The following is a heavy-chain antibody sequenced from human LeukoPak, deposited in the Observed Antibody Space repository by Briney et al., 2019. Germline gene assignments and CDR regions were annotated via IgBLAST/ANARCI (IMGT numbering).Heavy chain of an antibody. CDR2: IYTSGST. J-gene: IGHJ3*02. Sequence: PSETLSLTCTVSGGSISSYYWSWIRQPAGKGLEWIGRIYTSGSTNYNPSLKSRVTMSVDTSKNQFSLKLSSVTAADTAVYYCATPDCSSTSCYWDDAFDIWGQGTMVTVSS. V-gene: IGHV4-4*07. CDR1: GGSISSYY. D-gene: IGHD2-2*01. CDR3: ATPDCSSTSCYWDDAFDI.